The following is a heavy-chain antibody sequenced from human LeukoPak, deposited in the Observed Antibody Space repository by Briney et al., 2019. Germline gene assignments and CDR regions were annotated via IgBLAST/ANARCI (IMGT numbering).Heavy chain of an antibody. Sequence: ASVKVSCKTSGYTFTDFSIHWVRQAPGQHLEWMGYFNPNLSRSKSAQQFQGRVTLTADLSINTAYMELTRLTSDDAAIYYCARDAPVGEIADRSNPFEYWGQGALVTVSS. J-gene: IGHJ4*02. CDR1: GYTFTDFS. CDR2: FNPNLSRS. V-gene: IGHV1-2*02. CDR3: ARDAPVGEIADRSNPFEY. D-gene: IGHD6-6*01.